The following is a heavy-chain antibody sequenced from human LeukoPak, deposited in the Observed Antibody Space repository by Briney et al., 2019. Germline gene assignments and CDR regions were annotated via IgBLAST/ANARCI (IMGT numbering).Heavy chain of an antibody. CDR3: AKEKGFSSGWEHFDY. V-gene: IGHV3-23*01. CDR2: ITSSGSST. CDR1: GVTFSSYA. J-gene: IGHJ4*02. Sequence: GGSLRLSCAASGVTFSSYAMSWVRQAQGKGLEWVSAITSSGSSTYYADSVKGRFTISRDNSKNTLYLQMNSLRAEDTAVYYCAKEKGFSSGWEHFDYWGQGTLVTVSS. D-gene: IGHD6-19*01.